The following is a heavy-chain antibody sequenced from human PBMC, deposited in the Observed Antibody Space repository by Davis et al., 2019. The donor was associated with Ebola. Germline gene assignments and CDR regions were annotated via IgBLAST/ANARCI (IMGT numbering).Heavy chain of an antibody. Sequence: GGSLRLSCSASGFTFSSYAMHWVRQAPGKGLESVSRISTNGETTYYAESVRGRFTISRDNSKDTLYLHMTSLTTEDTAVYYCVKDRFTVVVVHGGFDYWGQGTLVTVSS. CDR3: VKDRFTVVVVHGGFDY. J-gene: IGHJ4*02. V-gene: IGHV3-64D*06. D-gene: IGHD2-15*01. CDR1: GFTFSSYA. CDR2: ISTNGETT.